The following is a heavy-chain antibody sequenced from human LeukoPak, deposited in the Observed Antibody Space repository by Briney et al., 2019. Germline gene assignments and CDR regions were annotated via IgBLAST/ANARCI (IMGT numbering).Heavy chain of an antibody. CDR2: ISYDGSNK. CDR3: AKDSGYSSSWYYYYYYYGMDV. Sequence: PGGSLRLSCAASGFTFSSYGMHWVRQAPGKGLEWVAVISYDGSNKYYADSVKGRFTISRDNSKNTLYLQMNSLRAEDTAVYYCAKDSGYSSSWYYYYYYYGMDVWGQGTTVAVSS. J-gene: IGHJ6*02. V-gene: IGHV3-30*18. D-gene: IGHD6-13*01. CDR1: GFTFSSYG.